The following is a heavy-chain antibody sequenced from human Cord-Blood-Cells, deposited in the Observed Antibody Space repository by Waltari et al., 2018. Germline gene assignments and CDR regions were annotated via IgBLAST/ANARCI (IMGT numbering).Heavy chain of an antibody. CDR3: ARDMNYDILTGYYKGGFDY. D-gene: IGHD3-9*01. J-gene: IGHJ4*02. CDR1: GFTFSSYG. CDR2: IWYDGSNK. Sequence: QVQLVESGGGVVQPGRSLRLSCAASGFTFSSYGMHGVRQAPGKGLEWGSVIWYDGSNKYYAYSVKSRFTISRDNSKNTLYLQMNSLGAEDMAVYYCARDMNYDILTGYYKGGFDYWGQGTLVTVSS. V-gene: IGHV3-33*01.